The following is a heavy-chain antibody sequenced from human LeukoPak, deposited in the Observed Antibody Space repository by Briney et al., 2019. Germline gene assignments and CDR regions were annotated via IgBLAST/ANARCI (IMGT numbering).Heavy chain of an antibody. CDR1: GFTFSSYA. J-gene: IGHJ3*02. CDR3: AREHARGAFDI. Sequence: GSLRLSCAASGFTFSSYAMSWVRQAPGKGLEWIGYIYYSGSTNYNPSLKSRVTISVDTSKNQFSLKLSSVTAADTAVYYCAREHARGAFDIWGQGTMVTVSS. V-gene: IGHV4-59*01. CDR2: IYYSGST.